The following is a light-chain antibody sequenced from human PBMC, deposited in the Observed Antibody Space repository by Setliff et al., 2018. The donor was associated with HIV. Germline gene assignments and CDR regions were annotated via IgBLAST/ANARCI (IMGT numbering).Light chain of an antibody. V-gene: IGLV1-47*02. CDR1: DSNIGRNS. Sequence: QSVLTQPPSTSGTPGQKVTISCFGSDSNIGRNSVFWYQQLPGTAPKLLMYNNDQRPSGVPDRFSGSKSGTSASLAISGLRPGDEADYYCATSDDSLGAVVFGGGTK. J-gene: IGLJ2*01. CDR3: ATSDDSLGAVV. CDR2: NND.